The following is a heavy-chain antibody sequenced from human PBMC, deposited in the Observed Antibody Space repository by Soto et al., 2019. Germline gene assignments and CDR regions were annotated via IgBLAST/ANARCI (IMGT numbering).Heavy chain of an antibody. D-gene: IGHD3-3*01. CDR3: AHMRNDYWSGYLPHY. CDR2: IYWNDDK. CDR1: GFSLSTSGVG. J-gene: IGHJ4*02. V-gene: IGHV2-5*01. Sequence: QITLKESGPTLVKTTQTLTLTCTFSGFSLSTSGVGVGWIRQPPGTALEWLALIYWNDDKRYSPSLKSSLTIAKDTSKIQVVLTMTNMEPVDTATYYCAHMRNDYWSGYLPHYWGQGPLVTVSS.